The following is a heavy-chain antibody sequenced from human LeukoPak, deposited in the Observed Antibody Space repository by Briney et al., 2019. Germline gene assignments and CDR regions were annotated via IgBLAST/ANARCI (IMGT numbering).Heavy chain of an antibody. V-gene: IGHV4-39*01. Sequence: SETLSLTCTVSGGSISSYYWGWIRQPPGKGLEWIGSIYYSGSTYYNPSLKSRVTISVDTSKNQFSLKLSSVTAADTAVYYCASSAPTGYSYGGDAFDIWGQGTMVTVSS. CDR3: ASSAPTGYSYGGDAFDI. CDR1: GGSISSYY. J-gene: IGHJ3*02. D-gene: IGHD5-18*01. CDR2: IYYSGST.